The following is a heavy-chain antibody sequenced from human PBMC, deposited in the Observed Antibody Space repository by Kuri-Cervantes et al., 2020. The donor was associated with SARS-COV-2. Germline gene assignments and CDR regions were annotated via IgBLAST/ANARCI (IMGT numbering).Heavy chain of an antibody. D-gene: IGHD1-26*01. Sequence: ESLKISCAVSGGSFSGYYWSWIRQPPGKGLEWIGEINDSGSTNYNPSLKSRVTISVDTSKNQFSLKQSTVTAADTAVYYCARALPWDLRGNDAFDIWGQGTMVTVSS. V-gene: IGHV4-34*01. CDR1: GGSFSGYY. J-gene: IGHJ3*02. CDR2: INDSGST. CDR3: ARALPWDLRGNDAFDI.